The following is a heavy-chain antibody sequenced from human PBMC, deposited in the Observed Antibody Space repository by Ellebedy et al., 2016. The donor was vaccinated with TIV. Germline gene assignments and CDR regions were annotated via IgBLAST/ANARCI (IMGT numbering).Heavy chain of an antibody. CDR2: MSYDGSSI. CDR3: ARGSGPGSFLIDY. V-gene: IGHV3-30-3*01. Sequence: GGSLRLSXAASGFTFNTYALHWVRQAPGKGLEWVAFMSYDGSSIHYRDSVKGRFTISRDNSKNTLYLQMSSLRAEDTAEYHCARGSGPGSFLIDYWGQGTLVTVSS. CDR1: GFTFNTYA. D-gene: IGHD3-10*01. J-gene: IGHJ4*02.